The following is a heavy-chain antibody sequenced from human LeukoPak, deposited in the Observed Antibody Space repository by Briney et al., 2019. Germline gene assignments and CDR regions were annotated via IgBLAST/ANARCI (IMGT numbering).Heavy chain of an antibody. CDR1: GYTFTDYD. V-gene: IGHV1-2*02. CDR2: INPNSDT. Sequence: ASVKVSCKASGYTFTDYDMHWVRQAPGQRLEWMGWINPNSDTNYAQKFQGRVTMTRDTSTNTGYMELTRLTSDDTAVYFCARIRWMDSWGQGTLVTVSS. CDR3: ARIRWMDS. J-gene: IGHJ5*01.